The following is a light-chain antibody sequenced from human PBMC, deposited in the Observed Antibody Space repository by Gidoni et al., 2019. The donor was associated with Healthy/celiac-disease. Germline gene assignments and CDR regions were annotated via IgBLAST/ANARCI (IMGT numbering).Light chain of an antibody. Sequence: DIVITKSPDSMAVSLGDRATINCKSSQSVLYSSNNKNYLAWYQQKQGQPPKLLLSGASTRESGVPDRFSGSGSGIDFTLTISSLHAEDVAVYYCQQYYSTPRTFGQGTKLEIK. CDR2: GAS. CDR1: QSVLYSSNNKNY. CDR3: QQYYSTPRT. J-gene: IGKJ2*01. V-gene: IGKV4-1*01.